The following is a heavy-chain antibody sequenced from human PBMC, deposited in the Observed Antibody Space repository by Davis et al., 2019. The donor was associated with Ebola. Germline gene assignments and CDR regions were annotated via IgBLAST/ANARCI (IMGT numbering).Heavy chain of an antibody. CDR3: ARTTMVRLFDY. CDR2: INHNGDT. D-gene: IGHD4-23*01. V-gene: IGHV4-34*01. J-gene: IGHJ4*02. CDR1: GGSFGTYY. Sequence: GSLRLSCAVSGGSFGTYYWSWIRQPPGKGLEWLGEINHNGDTNYNPSLKSRVSISIDTSKNQFSLKLTSVTAADTAIYYCARTTMVRLFDYWGQGTHVTVSS.